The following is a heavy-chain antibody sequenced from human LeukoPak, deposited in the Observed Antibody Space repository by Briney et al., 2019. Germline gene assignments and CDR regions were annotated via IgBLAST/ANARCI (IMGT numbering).Heavy chain of an antibody. CDR3: AKDRDDSGDYVFDH. CDR1: GFTFSNYV. CDR2: IGRSGHFT. Sequence: PGGSLRLSCAASGFTFSNYVMSWVRQAPGKGLEWVSVIGRSGHFTNYADSVKGRFTISRDNSKDTLSLQMSSLRAEDTAIYYCAKDRDDSGDYVFDHWGRGILVTVSS. J-gene: IGHJ4*02. V-gene: IGHV3-23*01. D-gene: IGHD4-17*01.